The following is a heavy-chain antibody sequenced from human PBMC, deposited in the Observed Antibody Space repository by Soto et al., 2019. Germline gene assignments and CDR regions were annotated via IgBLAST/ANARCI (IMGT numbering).Heavy chain of an antibody. J-gene: IGHJ5*02. CDR1: GGSISSGGYS. Sequence: QQQLQESGSGLVTPSQTLSLTCAVSGGSISSGGYSWRWIRQPPGKGLEWIGDINYSGSTYYNPSLKSRATISIDRSKNHFSLELTSVTAADTAVYYCARESGAGATNWFDPWGQGTLVTVSS. V-gene: IGHV4-30-2*01. CDR3: ARESGAGATNWFDP. CDR2: INYSGST. D-gene: IGHD1-26*01.